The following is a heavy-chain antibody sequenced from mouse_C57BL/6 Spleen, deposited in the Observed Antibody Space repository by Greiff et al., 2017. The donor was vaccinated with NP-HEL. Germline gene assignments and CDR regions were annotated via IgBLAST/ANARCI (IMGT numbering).Heavy chain of an antibody. Sequence: EVKVEESGEGLVKPGGSLKLSCAASGFTFSSYAMSWVRQTPEKRLEWVAYISSGGDYIYYADTVKGRFTISRDNARNTLYLQMSSLKSEDTAMYYCTREGYGSSADYWGQGTTLTVSS. CDR2: ISSGGDYI. CDR3: TREGYGSSADY. J-gene: IGHJ2*01. D-gene: IGHD1-1*01. CDR1: GFTFSSYA. V-gene: IGHV5-9-1*02.